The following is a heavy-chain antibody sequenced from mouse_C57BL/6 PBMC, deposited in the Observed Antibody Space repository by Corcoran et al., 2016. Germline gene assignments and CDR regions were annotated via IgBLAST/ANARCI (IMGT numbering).Heavy chain of an antibody. J-gene: IGHJ3*01. CDR3: ARNDGYYVWFAY. Sequence: EVQLQQSGPELVKPGASVKISCKASEYTFTDYYMNWVKQSHGKSLEWIGDINPNNGGTSYNQKFKGKATLTVDKSSSTAYMELRSLTSEDSAVYYCARNDGYYVWFAYWCQGTLVTVSA. V-gene: IGHV1-26*01. D-gene: IGHD2-3*01. CDR1: EYTFTDYY. CDR2: INPNNGGT.